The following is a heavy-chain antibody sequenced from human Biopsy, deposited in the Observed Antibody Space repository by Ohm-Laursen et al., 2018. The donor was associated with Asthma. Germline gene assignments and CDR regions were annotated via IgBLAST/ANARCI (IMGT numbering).Heavy chain of an antibody. CDR3: ARAVDYSHYYGIDV. Sequence: ASVKVSCKTSGHTFNSAGITWVRQAPGQGLEWMGWISVYNGNTKVAQRLQDRVTMITDTSTSTAYMELRSLRSDDTAVYFCARAVDYSHYYGIDVWGQGTTVTVS. J-gene: IGHJ6*02. CDR1: GHTFNSAG. CDR2: ISVYNGNT. D-gene: IGHD3-10*01. V-gene: IGHV1-18*01.